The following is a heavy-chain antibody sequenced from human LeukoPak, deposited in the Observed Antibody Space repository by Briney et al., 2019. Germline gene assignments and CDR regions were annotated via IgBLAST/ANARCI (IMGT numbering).Heavy chain of an antibody. CDR3: AKEVGGSSGWSSEEGNCMDV. J-gene: IGHJ6*03. CDR2: IRYDGSNK. V-gene: IGHV3-30*02. D-gene: IGHD6-19*01. Sequence: GGSLRLSCAASGFTFSSYGMHWVRQAPGKGLEWVAFIRYDGSNKYYADSVKGRFTISRDNSKNTLYLQMNSLRAEDTAVYYCAKEVGGSSGWSSEEGNCMDVWGKGTTVTVSS. CDR1: GFTFSSYG.